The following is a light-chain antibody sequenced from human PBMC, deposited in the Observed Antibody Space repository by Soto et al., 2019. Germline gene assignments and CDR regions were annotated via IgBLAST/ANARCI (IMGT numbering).Light chain of an antibody. CDR2: EVS. CDR3: SSYTSSGTHWV. V-gene: IGLV2-14*01. CDR1: SSDIGTYNY. Sequence: QSALTQPASVSGSPGQSITISCTGSSSDIGTYNYLSWYQQHPGKAPKLMIYEVSDRPSGISNRFSGSKSGNTASLTISGLQAEDEADYYCSSYTSSGTHWVFGGGPKLNVL. J-gene: IGLJ3*02.